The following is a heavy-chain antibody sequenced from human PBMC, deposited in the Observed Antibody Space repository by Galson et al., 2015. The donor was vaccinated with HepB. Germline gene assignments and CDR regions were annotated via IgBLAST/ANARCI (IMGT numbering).Heavy chain of an antibody. CDR3: ARDPRGYSYGFRLDF. D-gene: IGHD5-18*01. CDR1: GFTFSSYS. J-gene: IGHJ4*02. Sequence: SLRLSCAASGFTFSSYSINWVRQAPGKGLEWVSFISSGSTYVYYADSVKGRFTISRDNAKNSLYLQMNSLRAGDTAVYYCARDPRGYSYGFRLDFWGQGALVTVSS. CDR2: ISSGSTYV. V-gene: IGHV3-21*01.